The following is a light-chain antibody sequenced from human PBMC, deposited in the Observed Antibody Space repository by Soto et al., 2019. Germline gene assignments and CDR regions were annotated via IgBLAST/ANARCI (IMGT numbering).Light chain of an antibody. CDR2: DAS. CDR1: QSVSDW. J-gene: IGKJ1*01. V-gene: IGKV1-5*01. Sequence: IQMTQSPSTLSASVGDRVTITCRASQSVSDWLAWYQQKPGKAPKLLIYDASRLESAVPSRFSRSGSQTEFTLTISSLPPDDFATYYCHQYNSYTWTFGQGTKVDIK. CDR3: HQYNSYTWT.